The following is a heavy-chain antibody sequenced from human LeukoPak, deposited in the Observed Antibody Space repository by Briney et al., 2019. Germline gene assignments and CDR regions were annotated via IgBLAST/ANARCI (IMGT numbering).Heavy chain of an antibody. D-gene: IGHD3-3*01. Sequence: PSETLSLTCAVYGGSFSGYYWSWIRQPPGKGLEWIGEINHSGSTNYNPSLKSRVTISVDTSKNQFSLKLSSLTAADTAVYYCARVDWGYYTQLPLPWGQGTLVTVSS. CDR1: GGSFSGYY. V-gene: IGHV4-34*01. CDR3: ARVDWGYYTQLPLP. J-gene: IGHJ5*02. CDR2: INHSGST.